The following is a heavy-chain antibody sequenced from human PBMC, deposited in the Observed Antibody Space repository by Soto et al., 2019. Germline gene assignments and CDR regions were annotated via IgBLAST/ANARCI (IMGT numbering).Heavy chain of an antibody. CDR1: GYTFTNFD. J-gene: IGHJ4*02. CDR3: AKSLVRGIIIFDL. Sequence: RASVKVSCKASGYTFTNFDINWVRQAPGQRPEWMGWMNPNSGLTEFAEKFQGRVTMTTNISNTTAYMELTFLTSEDTAVYFCAKSLVRGIIIFDLWGQGTLVTVSS. D-gene: IGHD3-10*01. CDR2: MNPNSGLT. V-gene: IGHV1-8*02.